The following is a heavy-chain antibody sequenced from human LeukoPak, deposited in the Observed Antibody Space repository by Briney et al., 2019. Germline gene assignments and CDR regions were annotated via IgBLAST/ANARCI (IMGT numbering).Heavy chain of an antibody. D-gene: IGHD3-22*01. Sequence: GSSVKVSCKASGGTFSSYAISWVRQAPGQGLEWMGRVNPNSGGTNYAQKFQGRVTMTRDTSISTAYMELSRLRSDDTAVYYCARGGEDSGYYALPFDYWGQGTLVTVSS. CDR2: VNPNSGGT. J-gene: IGHJ4*02. CDR1: GGTFSSYA. CDR3: ARGGEDSGYYALPFDY. V-gene: IGHV1-2*06.